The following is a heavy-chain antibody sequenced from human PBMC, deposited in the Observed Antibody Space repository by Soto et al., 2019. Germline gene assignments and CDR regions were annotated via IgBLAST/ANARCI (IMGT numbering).Heavy chain of an antibody. V-gene: IGHV4-61*01. D-gene: IGHD2-15*01. J-gene: IGHJ5*02. CDR1: GYSIISGSYF. CDR3: ARDNPSPFQYSPAGCFDP. Sequence: QVQLQESGPGLVKASETLSLTCNVTGYSIISGSYFWSWIRQPPGKGLEWIGYVYYTGATSYNPSPGSRVTISLDTSKTQFSLSLTSVTAADASVYFCARDNPSPFQYSPAGCFDPWGQGTTVTVSS. CDR2: VYYTGAT.